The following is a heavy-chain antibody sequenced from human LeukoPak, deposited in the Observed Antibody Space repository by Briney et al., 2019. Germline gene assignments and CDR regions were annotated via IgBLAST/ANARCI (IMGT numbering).Heavy chain of an antibody. CDR3: ARDWKPYYYDSSGSGMDV. Sequence: ASVKVSCKASGYTFTGYYIHWVRQAPGQGLEWMGWINPNSGGTRYAQKFQGRVTMTRDTSTSTVYMELSSLRSEDTAVYYCARDWKPYYYDSSGSGMDVWGKGTTVTISS. D-gene: IGHD3-22*01. CDR1: GYTFTGYY. V-gene: IGHV1-2*02. J-gene: IGHJ6*03. CDR2: INPNSGGT.